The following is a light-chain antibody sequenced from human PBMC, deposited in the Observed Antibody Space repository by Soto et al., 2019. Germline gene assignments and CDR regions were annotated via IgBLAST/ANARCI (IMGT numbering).Light chain of an antibody. V-gene: IGLV2-14*01. CDR1: SSDVGGYNY. J-gene: IGLJ1*01. CDR3: SSYTSSSTYV. Sequence: SALTPPASVSGSPGQSITISCTGTSSDVGGYNYVSWYQQHPGKAPKLMIYEVNDRPSGVSNRFSGSKPGNTASLTISGLQAEDEADYYCSSYTSSSTYVFGTGTKVTVL. CDR2: EVN.